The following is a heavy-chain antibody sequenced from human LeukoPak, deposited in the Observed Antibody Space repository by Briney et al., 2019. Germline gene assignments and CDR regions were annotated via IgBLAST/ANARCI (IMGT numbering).Heavy chain of an antibody. D-gene: IGHD4-11*01. CDR1: GFTFSIYA. J-gene: IGHJ4*02. CDR3: ARDLRGDYRFDY. V-gene: IGHV3-30*04. CDR2: ISYDGSNK. Sequence: PGGSLRLSCAASGFTFSIYAMHWVRQAPGKGLEWVAVISYDGSNKYYADSVKGRFTISRDDSKNTLYLQMNSLRAEDTAVYYCARDLRGDYRFDYWGQGTLVTVSS.